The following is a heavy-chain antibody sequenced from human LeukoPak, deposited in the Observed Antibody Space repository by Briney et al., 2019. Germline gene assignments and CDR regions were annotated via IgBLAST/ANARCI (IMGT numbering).Heavy chain of an antibody. CDR1: GGSISSYY. CDR2: IYYSGST. Sequence: SETLSLTCTVSGGSISSYYWSWIRQPPGKGLEWIGYIYYSGSTNYNPSLKSRVTMSVDTSKNQFSLKMSSVTAADTALYYCARGGSAGWNGYFDYWGQGTLVTVSS. D-gene: IGHD1-1*01. V-gene: IGHV4-59*12. CDR3: ARGGSAGWNGYFDY. J-gene: IGHJ4*02.